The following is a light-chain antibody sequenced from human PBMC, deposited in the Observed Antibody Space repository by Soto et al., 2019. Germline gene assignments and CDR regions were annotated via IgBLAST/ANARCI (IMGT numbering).Light chain of an antibody. CDR1: SSNIGSNY. Sequence: QSVLAQPPSASGTPGQRVTISCSGSSSNIGSNYVYWYQQLPGTAPKLLPYGNSNRPSGVPDRFSGSKSGTSASLAITGLQAEDEADYYCQSYDSSLSAYVFGTGTKVTVL. V-gene: IGLV1-40*01. CDR2: GNS. CDR3: QSYDSSLSAYV. J-gene: IGLJ1*01.